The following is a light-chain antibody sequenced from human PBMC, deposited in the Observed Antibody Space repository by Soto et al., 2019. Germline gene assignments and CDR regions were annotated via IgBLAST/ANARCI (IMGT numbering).Light chain of an antibody. CDR3: CSYAGTTNV. V-gene: IGLV2-23*02. CDR2: EDS. J-gene: IGLJ1*01. CDR1: SSDVGSYKF. Sequence: QSALTQPASVSESPGQSITISCTGTSSDVGSYKFVSWYQHHPGTAPKLMIYEDSKRPSGVSDRFSGSKSGNTASLTISGLQADDEADYYCCSYAGTTNVFGTGTKLTVL.